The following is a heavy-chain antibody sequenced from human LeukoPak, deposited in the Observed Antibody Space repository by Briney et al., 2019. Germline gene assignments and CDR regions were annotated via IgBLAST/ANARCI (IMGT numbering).Heavy chain of an antibody. Sequence: ASVKVSCKASGYTFTSYYMHWVRQAPRQGLEWMGIINPCGGSTSYAQKFQGRVTMTRDMSTSTVYMELSSLRSEDTAVYYCARVDDSNDAFDIWGQGTMVAVSS. CDR1: GYTFTSYY. CDR2: INPCGGST. D-gene: IGHD5-12*01. V-gene: IGHV1-46*01. CDR3: ARVDDSNDAFDI. J-gene: IGHJ3*02.